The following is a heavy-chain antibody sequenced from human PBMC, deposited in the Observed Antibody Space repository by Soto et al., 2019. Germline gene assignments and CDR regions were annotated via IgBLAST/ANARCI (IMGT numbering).Heavy chain of an antibody. CDR1: GFTVSSNY. J-gene: IGHJ1*01. CDR3: ARGIAAAGTDYFQH. V-gene: IGHV3-53*04. Sequence: EVQLVESGGGLVQPGGSLRLSCAASGFTVSSNYMSWVRQAPGKGLEWVSVIYSGGSTYYADSVKGRFTISRHNSKNTLYLQMNSLRAEDTAVYYCARGIAAAGTDYFQHWGQGTLVTVSS. CDR2: IYSGGST. D-gene: IGHD6-13*01.